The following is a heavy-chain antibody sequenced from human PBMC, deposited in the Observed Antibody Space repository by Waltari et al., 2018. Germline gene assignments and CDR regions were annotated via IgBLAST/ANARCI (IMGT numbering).Heavy chain of an antibody. CDR1: GYTFTSYY. Sequence: QEQLVQSGAEVKKPGASVKVSCKASGYTFTSYYMHWVRQAPGQGREWMGIINPTGCSTSVAQKFPGRVTMTRNTSPSTVSMELISLRSEDTAVYYCARENRSSRGRFDPCGQGTLVTVSS. V-gene: IGHV1-46*01. CDR3: ARENRSSRGRFDP. CDR2: INPTGCST. D-gene: IGHD6-13*01. J-gene: IGHJ5*02.